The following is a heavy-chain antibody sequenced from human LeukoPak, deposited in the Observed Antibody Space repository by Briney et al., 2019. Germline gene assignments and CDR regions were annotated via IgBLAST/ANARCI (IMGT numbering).Heavy chain of an antibody. CDR1: GGSISSSSYY. CDR3: ARDEGGAASGY. V-gene: IGHV4-39*07. CDR2: IYYSGST. D-gene: IGHD1-26*01. J-gene: IGHJ4*02. Sequence: SETLSLTCTVSGGSISSSSYYWGWIRQPPGTGLEWIGSIYYSGSTYYNPSLKSRVTISVDTSKNQFSLKLSSVTAADTAVYYCARDEGGAASGYWGQGTLVTVSS.